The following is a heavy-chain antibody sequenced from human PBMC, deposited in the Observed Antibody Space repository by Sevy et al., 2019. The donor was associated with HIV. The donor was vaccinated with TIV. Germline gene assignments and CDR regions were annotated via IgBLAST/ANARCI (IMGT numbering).Heavy chain of an antibody. CDR1: GFTFDDYT. CDR3: AKDIGGSSSTYYYYMDV. Sequence: GGSLRLSCAASGFTFDDYTMHWVRQAPGKGLEWVSLISWDGGSTYYADSVKGRFTISRDNSKNSLYLQMNSLRTEETALYYCAKDIGGSSSTYYYYMDVWGKGTTVTVSS. V-gene: IGHV3-43*01. J-gene: IGHJ6*03. CDR2: ISWDGGST. D-gene: IGHD6-6*01.